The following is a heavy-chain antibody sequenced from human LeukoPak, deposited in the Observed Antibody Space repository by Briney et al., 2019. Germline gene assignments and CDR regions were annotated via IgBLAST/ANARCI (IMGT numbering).Heavy chain of an antibody. V-gene: IGHV1-46*01. CDR1: GYTFTNYY. CDR3: ARARYYYDSSGYFFDY. CDR2: TNPRGGST. D-gene: IGHD3-22*01. J-gene: IGHJ4*02. Sequence: HRASVKVSCKASGYTFTNYYMHWVRQAPGQGLEWMGITNPRGGSTSYAQKFQGRVTMTRDMSTSTVYMELSSLRSEDTAVYYCARARYYYDSSGYFFDYWGQGTLVTVSS.